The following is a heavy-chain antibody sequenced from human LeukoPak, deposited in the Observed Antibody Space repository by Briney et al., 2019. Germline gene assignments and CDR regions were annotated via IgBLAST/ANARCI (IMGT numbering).Heavy chain of an antibody. Sequence: SETLSLTCTVSGGSISSYYWSWIRQPPGKGLEWIGYIYYSGSTNYNPSLKSRVTISVDTSKNQFSLKLSSVTAADTAVYYCAREVENTSGWYSHFDYWGQGTLVTASS. D-gene: IGHD6-19*01. J-gene: IGHJ4*02. CDR2: IYYSGST. CDR3: AREVENTSGWYSHFDY. V-gene: IGHV4-59*01. CDR1: GGSISSYY.